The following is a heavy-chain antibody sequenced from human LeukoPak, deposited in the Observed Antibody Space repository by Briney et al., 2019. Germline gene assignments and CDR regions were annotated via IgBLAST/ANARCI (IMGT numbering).Heavy chain of an antibody. CDR2: IESKTDGGTT. CDR3: TTYGSGRKFDY. V-gene: IGHV3-15*04. D-gene: IGHD3-10*01. Sequence: MPGGSLRLSCTTSGFTFGDVAMSWVRQTPGKGLEWVGRIESKTDGGTTDYAALVKGRFTISRDDSTNTLYLQMNSLKSEDTAVYYCTTYGSGRKFDYWGQGVLVTVSS. J-gene: IGHJ4*02. CDR1: GFTFGDVA.